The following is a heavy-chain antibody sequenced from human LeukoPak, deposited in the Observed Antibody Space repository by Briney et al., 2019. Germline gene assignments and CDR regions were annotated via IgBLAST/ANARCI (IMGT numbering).Heavy chain of an antibody. V-gene: IGHV1-18*04. CDR2: ISAYNGNT. Sequence: GASVKVSCKASGYTFTSYGISWVRQAPGQELEWMGWISAYNGNTNYAQKLQGRVTMTTDTSTSTAYMELRSLRSDDTAVYYCARDVTRAAAGNFGYWGQGTLVTVSS. CDR1: GYTFTSYG. D-gene: IGHD6-13*01. CDR3: ARDVTRAAAGNFGY. J-gene: IGHJ4*02.